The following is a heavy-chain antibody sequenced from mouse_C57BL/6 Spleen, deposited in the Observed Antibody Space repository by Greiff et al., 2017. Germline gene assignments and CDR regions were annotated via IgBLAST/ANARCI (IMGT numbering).Heavy chain of an antibody. CDR2: IRLKSDNYAT. CDR1: GFTFSNYW. Sequence: EVKVEESGGGLVQPGGSMKLSCVASGFTFSNYWMNWVRQSPEKGLEWVAQIRLKSDNYATHYAESVKGRFTISRDDSKSSVYLQMNNLRAEDTGIYYCSTTVPHWYFDVWGTGTTVTVSA. D-gene: IGHD1-1*01. J-gene: IGHJ1*03. CDR3: STTVPHWYFDV. V-gene: IGHV6-3*01.